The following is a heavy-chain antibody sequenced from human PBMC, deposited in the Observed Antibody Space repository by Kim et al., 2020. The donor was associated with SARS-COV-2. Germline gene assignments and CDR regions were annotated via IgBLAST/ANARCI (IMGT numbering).Heavy chain of an antibody. CDR1: GFTFSSYG. Sequence: GGSLRLSCAASGFTFSSYGMHWVRQAPGKGLEWVAVISYDGSNKYYADSVKGRFTISRDNSKNTLYLQMNSLRAEDTAVYYCAKDRSLLWFGELFPGDFDIWGQGTMVTVSS. CDR2: ISYDGSNK. V-gene: IGHV3-30*18. J-gene: IGHJ3*02. D-gene: IGHD3-10*01. CDR3: AKDRSLLWFGELFPGDFDI.